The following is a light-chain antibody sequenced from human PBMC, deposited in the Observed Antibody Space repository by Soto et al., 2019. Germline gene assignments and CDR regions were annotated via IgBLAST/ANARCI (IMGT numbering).Light chain of an antibody. CDR2: GGN. V-gene: IGLV2-23*01. CDR3: CSYAGTGTYV. Sequence: QSALTQPASVSASPGQSITISCTGTSSDVGSYNLVSWYQQHPGKAPKVMIYGGNKRPSGVSNRFSGSKSGDTASLTISGLRAEDEADYYCCSYAGTGTYVFGTGTKVTVL. CDR1: SSDVGSYNL. J-gene: IGLJ1*01.